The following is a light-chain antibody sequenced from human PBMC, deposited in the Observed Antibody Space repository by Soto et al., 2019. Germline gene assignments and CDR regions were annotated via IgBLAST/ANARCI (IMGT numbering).Light chain of an antibody. CDR3: QQYGSSPPT. CDR2: GAS. Sequence: EIVLTQSPGTLSLSPGERATLSCRASQSVSSSYLAWYQQKPGQAPRLLIYGASSRASGIPDRFSGSGSGTDFTLTISILEPEDLEVYYCQQYGSSPPTFGPGTKVDSK. J-gene: IGKJ3*01. CDR1: QSVSSSY. V-gene: IGKV3-20*01.